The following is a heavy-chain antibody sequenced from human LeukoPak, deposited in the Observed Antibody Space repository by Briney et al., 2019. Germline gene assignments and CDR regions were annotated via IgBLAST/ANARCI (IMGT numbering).Heavy chain of an antibody. Sequence: GGSLRLSCAASGFSVNTNYMTWVRQAPGKGLEWVSVLYNGGGAYYADSVKDRFTISRDYSQNTLLLQMNSLRAEDTALYYCARGKTSDDIIEDAFDIWGQGTMVAVSS. V-gene: IGHV3-66*01. CDR3: ARGKTSDDIIEDAFDI. J-gene: IGHJ3*02. D-gene: IGHD3-9*01. CDR1: GFSVNTNY. CDR2: LYNGGGA.